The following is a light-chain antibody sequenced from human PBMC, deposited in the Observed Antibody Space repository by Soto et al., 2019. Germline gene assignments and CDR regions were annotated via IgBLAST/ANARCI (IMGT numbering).Light chain of an antibody. Sequence: DIVVTQSPGTLSLSPGERAALSCRASQSVSSSYLAWYQQKPGQAPRLLIYGASNRATGIPDRFSGSGSGTDFTLTISRLEPEDFAVYYCHQYGNYGITFGQGTRLEIK. CDR1: QSVSSSY. V-gene: IGKV3-20*01. CDR3: HQYGNYGIT. CDR2: GAS. J-gene: IGKJ5*01.